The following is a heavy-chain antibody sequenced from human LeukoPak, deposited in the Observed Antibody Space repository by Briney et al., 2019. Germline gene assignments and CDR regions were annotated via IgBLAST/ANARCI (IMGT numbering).Heavy chain of an antibody. CDR2: ISSSGDYK. CDR3: ARHSSTWVDSAFDI. V-gene: IGHV3-21*01. D-gene: IGHD6-13*01. J-gene: IGHJ3*02. CDR1: QFTFSFYS. Sequence: GGSLRLSCAASQFTFSFYSMNWVRQAPGKGLEWVSSISSSGDYKYYADSMKGRFTISRDNAKSSLYLQMNSPRAEDTAVYYCARHSSTWVDSAFDIWGQGTMVTVSS.